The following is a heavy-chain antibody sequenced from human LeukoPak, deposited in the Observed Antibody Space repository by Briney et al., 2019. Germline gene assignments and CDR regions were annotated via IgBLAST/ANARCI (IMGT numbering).Heavy chain of an antibody. CDR1: GGSISSYY. J-gene: IGHJ4*02. Sequence: KTSETLSLTCTVSGGSISSYYWSWIRQPPGKGLEWIGYIYYSGSTNYNPSLKSRVTISVDTSKNQFSLKLSSVTAADTAVYYCARLGASMYSSGWYPLDYWGQGTLVTVSS. D-gene: IGHD6-19*01. CDR3: ARLGASMYSSGWYPLDY. CDR2: IYYSGST. V-gene: IGHV4-59*08.